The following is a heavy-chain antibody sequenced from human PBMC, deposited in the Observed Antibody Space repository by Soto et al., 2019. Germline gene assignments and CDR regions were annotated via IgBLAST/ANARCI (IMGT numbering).Heavy chain of an antibody. Sequence: SETLSLTCTVSGYSISSGFYWGWLRQPPGKGLEWIGNVYHSVSTHYNPSLKSRVTISVDTSTNQFSLKLTSVTAADTAVYFCARDRSSRWPPTPEYFQFWGQGTLVTVSS. D-gene: IGHD2-15*01. V-gene: IGHV4-38-2*02. CDR1: GYSISSGFY. CDR2: VYHSVST. J-gene: IGHJ1*01. CDR3: ARDRSSRWPPTPEYFQF.